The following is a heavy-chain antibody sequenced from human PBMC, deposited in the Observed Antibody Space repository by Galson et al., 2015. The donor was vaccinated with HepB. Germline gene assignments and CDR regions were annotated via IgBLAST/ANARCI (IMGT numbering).Heavy chain of an antibody. D-gene: IGHD5-18*01. CDR3: AKGYSYGMLFDY. J-gene: IGHJ4*02. V-gene: IGHV3-23*01. Sequence: SLRLSCAASGFTFSSYAMSWVRQAPGKGLEWVSAISGSGGSTYYADSVKGRFTISRDNSKNTLYLQMNSLRAEDTAVYYCAKGYSYGMLFDYWGQGTLVTVSS. CDR1: GFTFSSYA. CDR2: ISGSGGST.